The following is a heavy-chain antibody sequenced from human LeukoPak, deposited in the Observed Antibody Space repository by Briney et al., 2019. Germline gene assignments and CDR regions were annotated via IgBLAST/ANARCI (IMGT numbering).Heavy chain of an antibody. V-gene: IGHV4-59*01. J-gene: IGHJ4*02. D-gene: IGHD3-22*01. Sequence: SETLSLTCTVSGGSISSYYWSWIRQPPGKGLEWVGYIYYSGSTNYNPSLKSRVTISVDTSKNQFSLKLSSVTAADTAVYYCASALDYYDSSGYPRPFDYWGQGTLVTVSS. CDR2: IYYSGST. CDR3: ASALDYYDSSGYPRPFDY. CDR1: GGSISSYY.